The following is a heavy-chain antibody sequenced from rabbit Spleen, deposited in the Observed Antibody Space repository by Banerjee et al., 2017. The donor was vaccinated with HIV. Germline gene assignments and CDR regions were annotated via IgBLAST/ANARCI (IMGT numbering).Heavy chain of an antibody. J-gene: IGHJ4*01. Sequence: QSLEESGGGLVQPEGSLTLTCKASGFDFSRYYMCWVRQAPGKGLEWIGYIDPIFGTTNYASWVNGRFTISSHNAQNTLYLQLNSLTAADTATYFCARDPYSYDDYGDYPFNLWGPGTLVTVS. CDR1: GFDFSRYY. V-gene: IGHV1S7*01. D-gene: IGHD2-1*01. CDR2: IDPIFGTT. CDR3: ARDPYSYDDYGDYPFNL.